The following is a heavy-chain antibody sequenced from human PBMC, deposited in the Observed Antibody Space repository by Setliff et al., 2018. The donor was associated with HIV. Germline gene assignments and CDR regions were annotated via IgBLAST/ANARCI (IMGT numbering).Heavy chain of an antibody. Sequence: ASVKVSCKASGYTFTDYFLHWVRQAPGQGLEWMGYINPNTGDTNSAQKFQGRVTVTRDTSISSVYMELSRLRSDDSAVYYCAAYCGGDCYSVDSWGQGTLVTVSS. V-gene: IGHV1-2*02. CDR2: INPNTGDT. D-gene: IGHD2-21*02. J-gene: IGHJ5*01. CDR3: AAYCGGDCYSVDS. CDR1: GYTFTDYF.